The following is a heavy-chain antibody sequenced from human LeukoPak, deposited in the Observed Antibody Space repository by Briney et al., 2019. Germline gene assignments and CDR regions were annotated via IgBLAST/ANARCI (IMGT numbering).Heavy chain of an antibody. CDR2: IIPIFGTA. CDR1: GGTFSSYA. J-gene: IGHJ1*01. D-gene: IGHD3-22*01. CDR3: ARSQSYYYDSSGGSEYFQH. Sequence: ASVTVSCKASGGTFSSYAISWVRQAPGQGLEWMGGIIPIFGTANYAQKFQGRVTITADESTSTAYMELSSLRSEDTAVYYCARSQSYYYDSSGGSEYFQHWGQGTLVTVSS. V-gene: IGHV1-69*13.